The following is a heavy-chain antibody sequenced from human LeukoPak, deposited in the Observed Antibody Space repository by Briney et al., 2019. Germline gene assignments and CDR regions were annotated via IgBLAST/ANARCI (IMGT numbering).Heavy chain of an antibody. Sequence: SETLSLTCTVSGGSISSGDYYWSWIRQPPGKGLEWIGYIYYSGSTYYNPSLKSRVTISVDTSKNQFSLKLSSVTAADTAVYYCARDIVVAPAASPIHWFDPWGQGTLVTVSS. CDR2: IYYSGST. J-gene: IGHJ5*02. CDR1: GGSISSGDYY. V-gene: IGHV4-30-4*01. D-gene: IGHD2-2*01. CDR3: ARDIVVAPAASPIHWFDP.